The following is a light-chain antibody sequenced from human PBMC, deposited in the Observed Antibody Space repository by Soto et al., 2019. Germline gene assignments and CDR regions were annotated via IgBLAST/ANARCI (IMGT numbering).Light chain of an antibody. J-gene: IGKJ5*01. CDR2: AAS. V-gene: IGKV1-39*01. Sequence: DIQMTQSPSSLSASVGDRVTITCRASQSISSYLNWYQQKPGKAPQLLIYAASSLQSGVPSRFSGSGSGTAFSLTISSLQPEDFATYYCQQSYSTPRITFGHGTRLEIK. CDR3: QQSYSTPRIT. CDR1: QSISSY.